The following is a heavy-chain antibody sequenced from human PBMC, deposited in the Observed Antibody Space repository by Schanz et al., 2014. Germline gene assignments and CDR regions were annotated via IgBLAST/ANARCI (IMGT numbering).Heavy chain of an antibody. J-gene: IGHJ6*02. CDR2: IRGSGGST. CDR1: GFTFSNYA. CDR3: AKEFSSGWWYDMDV. D-gene: IGHD6-19*01. V-gene: IGHV3-23*04. Sequence: VQLVESGGGLAQPGGSLRLSCAASGFTFSNYAMNWVRQAPGKGLKLVSGIRGSGGSTYYADSVKGRFTIYRDNSKYPLYLLITRPRAEETAVYFCAKEFSSGWWYDMDVWGQGTTVTVSS.